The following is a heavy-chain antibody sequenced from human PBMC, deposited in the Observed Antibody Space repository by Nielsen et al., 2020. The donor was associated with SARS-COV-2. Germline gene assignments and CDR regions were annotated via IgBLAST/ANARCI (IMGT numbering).Heavy chain of an antibody. D-gene: IGHD4-17*01. V-gene: IGHV3-20*04. Sequence: GESLKISCAASGFTFDDYGMSWVRQAPGKGLEWVSGINWNGGSTGYADSVKGRFTISRDNAKNSLYLQMNSLRAEDTALYYCAAYGDSLDYWGQGTLVTVSS. CDR1: GFTFDDYG. CDR3: AAYGDSLDY. CDR2: INWNGGST. J-gene: IGHJ4*02.